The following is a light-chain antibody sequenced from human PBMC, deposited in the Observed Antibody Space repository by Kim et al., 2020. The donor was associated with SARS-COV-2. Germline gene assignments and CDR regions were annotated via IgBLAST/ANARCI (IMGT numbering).Light chain of an antibody. CDR3: VSWDASLNGPL. V-gene: IGLV1-44*01. CDR1: SSNIGSNT. Sequence: GQRVAFACSGSSSNIGSNTVNWYQQLPGAAPKLLIYGNDQRPSGVPDRFSASKSDTSASLAISGLHSEDEAVYYCVSWDASLNGPLFGGGTQLT. CDR2: GND. J-gene: IGLJ3*02.